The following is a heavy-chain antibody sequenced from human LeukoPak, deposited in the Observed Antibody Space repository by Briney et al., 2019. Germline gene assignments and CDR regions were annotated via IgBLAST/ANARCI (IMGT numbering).Heavy chain of an antibody. CDR2: LSGSGGST. V-gene: IGHV3-23*01. CDR1: GFTFTSYA. CDR3: AKDQRLAVAGRFVDY. Sequence: GGSLRLSCAASGFTFTSYAMNWVRQAPGKGLEWVSTLSGSGGSTYYADSVKGRFTISRDNSKNTLYLQMNSLRAEDTAVYYCAKDQRLAVAGRFVDYWGQGTLVTVSS. D-gene: IGHD6-19*01. J-gene: IGHJ4*02.